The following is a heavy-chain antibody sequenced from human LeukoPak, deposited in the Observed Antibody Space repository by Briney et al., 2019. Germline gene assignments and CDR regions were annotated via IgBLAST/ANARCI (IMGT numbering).Heavy chain of an antibody. CDR2: VSSSSSYI. V-gene: IGHV3-21*01. Sequence: GGSLRLSCAASGFTFSSYSMNWVRQAPGKGLEWVSSVSSSSSYIYHADSVKGRFTISRDNAKNSLSLQMNSLRAEDTAVYYCARDPTYYYDSSGVTDYWGQGTLVTVSS. CDR1: GFTFSSYS. CDR3: ARDPTYYYDSSGVTDY. J-gene: IGHJ4*02. D-gene: IGHD3-22*01.